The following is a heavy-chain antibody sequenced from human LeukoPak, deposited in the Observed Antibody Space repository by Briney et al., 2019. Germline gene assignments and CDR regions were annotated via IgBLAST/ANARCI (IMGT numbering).Heavy chain of an antibody. Sequence: GGSLRLSCAASGFTFSTSNMNWVRQAPGKGLEWVSYISSGGTTIYYADSVKGRFTISRDNAKNSLYLQMNSLIDEDTAVYYCVRVRCSAGTCSHFDYWGQGTLVTVSS. D-gene: IGHD2-15*01. J-gene: IGHJ4*02. CDR3: VRVRCSAGTCSHFDY. V-gene: IGHV3-48*02. CDR1: GFTFSTSN. CDR2: ISSGGTTI.